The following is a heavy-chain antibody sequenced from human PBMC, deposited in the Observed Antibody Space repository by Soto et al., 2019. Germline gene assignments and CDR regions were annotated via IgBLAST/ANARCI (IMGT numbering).Heavy chain of an antibody. CDR2: IYYSGST. Sequence: SETLSLTCTVSGGSISSYYWSWIRQPPGKGLEWIGYIYYSGSTNYNPSLKSRVTISVDTSKNQFSLKLSSVTAADTAVYYCARDADYYDSSGHFNWFDPWSQGTLVTVSS. V-gene: IGHV4-59*01. D-gene: IGHD3-22*01. J-gene: IGHJ5*02. CDR3: ARDADYYDSSGHFNWFDP. CDR1: GGSISSYY.